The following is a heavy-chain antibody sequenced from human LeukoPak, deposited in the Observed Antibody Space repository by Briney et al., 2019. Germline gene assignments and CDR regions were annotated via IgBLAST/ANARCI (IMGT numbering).Heavy chain of an antibody. V-gene: IGHV5-51*01. CDR2: IYPGDSDT. Sequence: GESLKISCKGSGCSFTSYWIGWVRQMPGKGLEWMGIIYPGDSDTRYSPSFQGQVTISADKSISTAYLQWSSLKASDTAMYYCARYLVDYDSSGQYFQHWGQGTLVTVSS. CDR3: ARYLVDYDSSGQYFQH. J-gene: IGHJ1*01. D-gene: IGHD3-22*01. CDR1: GCSFTSYW.